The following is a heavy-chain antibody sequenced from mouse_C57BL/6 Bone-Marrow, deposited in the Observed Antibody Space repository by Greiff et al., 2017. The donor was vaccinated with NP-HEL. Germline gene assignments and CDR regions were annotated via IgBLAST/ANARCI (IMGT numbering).Heavy chain of an antibody. Sequence: VQLQQPGAELVKPGASVKLSCKASGYTFTSYWMQWVKQRPGQGLEWIGEIDPSDSYTNYNQKFKGKATLTVDTSSSTAYMQLSSLTSEDSAVYYCAMGDWGQGTTLTVSS. CDR3: AMGD. J-gene: IGHJ2*01. V-gene: IGHV1-50*01. CDR1: GYTFTSYW. CDR2: IDPSDSYT.